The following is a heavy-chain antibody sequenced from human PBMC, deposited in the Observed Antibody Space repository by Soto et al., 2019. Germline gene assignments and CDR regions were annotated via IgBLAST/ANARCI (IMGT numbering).Heavy chain of an antibody. CDR1: GGSFSGYY. J-gene: IGHJ4*02. V-gene: IGHV4-34*01. Sequence: TLSLTCAVYGGSFSGYYWSGIRQPPGKGLEWIGEINHSGSTNYNPSLKSRVTISVDTSKNQFSLKLSSVTAADTAVYYCARGRRGYSYGFGGYYFDYWGQGTLVTVSS. D-gene: IGHD5-18*01. CDR2: INHSGST. CDR3: ARGRRGYSYGFGGYYFDY.